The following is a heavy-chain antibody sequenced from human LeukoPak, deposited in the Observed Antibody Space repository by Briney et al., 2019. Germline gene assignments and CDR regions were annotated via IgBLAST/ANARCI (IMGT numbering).Heavy chain of an antibody. Sequence: SETLSLTCTVSGGSISSYYWSWIRQPPGKGLEWIGYIYYSGSTNYNPSLKSRVTISVDTSKNRFSLKLSSVTAADTAVYYCARVRQWLAWGYYYYYMDVWGKGTTVTVSS. CDR1: GGSISSYY. CDR2: IYYSGST. V-gene: IGHV4-59*01. D-gene: IGHD6-19*01. CDR3: ARVRQWLAWGYYYYYMDV. J-gene: IGHJ6*03.